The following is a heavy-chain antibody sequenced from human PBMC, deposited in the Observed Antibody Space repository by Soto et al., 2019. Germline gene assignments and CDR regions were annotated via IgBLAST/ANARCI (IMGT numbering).Heavy chain of an antibody. Sequence: PSETLSLTCAVSGGSISSGGYSWSWIRQPPGKGLEWIGYIYYSGSTYYNPSLKSRVTISVDTSKNQFSLKLSSVTAADTAVYYCARAKAPLYSSSWYWFDPWGQGTLVTVS. CDR1: GGSISSGGYS. J-gene: IGHJ5*02. CDR3: ARAKAPLYSSSWYWFDP. CDR2: IYYSGST. D-gene: IGHD6-13*01. V-gene: IGHV4-30-2*01.